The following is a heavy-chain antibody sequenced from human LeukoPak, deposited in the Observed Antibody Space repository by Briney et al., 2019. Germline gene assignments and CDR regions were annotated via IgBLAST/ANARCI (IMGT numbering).Heavy chain of an antibody. CDR3: ARSTPDYSAFDI. J-gene: IGHJ3*02. V-gene: IGHV1-69*13. Sequence: ASVKVSCKASGGTFSSYAISWVRQAPGQGLEWMGGIIPIFGTANYAQKFQGRVTITADESTSTAYMELSSLRSEDTAVYCCARSTPDYSAFDIWGQGTMVTVSS. CDR2: IIPIFGTA. D-gene: IGHD4-11*01. CDR1: GGTFSSYA.